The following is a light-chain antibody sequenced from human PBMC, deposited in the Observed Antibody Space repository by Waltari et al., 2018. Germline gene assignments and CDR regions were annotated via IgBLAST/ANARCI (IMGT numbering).Light chain of an antibody. CDR3: CSYAGSYTFDVV. Sequence: QSALTQPRSVSGSPGQAVTISCTGTSSDFGCYYYSPWSQPHPGKAPKLMLSEVSKRPSGVPDRFSGSKSGNTASLTISGLQAEDEADYYCCSYAGSYTFDVVFGGGTKLTVL. V-gene: IGLV2-11*01. J-gene: IGLJ2*01. CDR2: EVS. CDR1: SSDFGCYYY.